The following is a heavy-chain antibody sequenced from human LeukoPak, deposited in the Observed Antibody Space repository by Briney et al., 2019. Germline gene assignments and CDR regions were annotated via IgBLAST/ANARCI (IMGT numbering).Heavy chain of an antibody. Sequence: PGGSLRLSCAASGFTVSSNYMSWVRQAPGKGLEWVSVIYSGGSTYYADSVKGRFTISRDNSKNTLYLQMNSLRAEDTAVYYCARGGYDILHPTFGPWGQGTLVIVSS. V-gene: IGHV3-53*01. CDR3: ARGGYDILHPTFGP. CDR2: IYSGGST. D-gene: IGHD3-9*01. J-gene: IGHJ5*02. CDR1: GFTVSSNY.